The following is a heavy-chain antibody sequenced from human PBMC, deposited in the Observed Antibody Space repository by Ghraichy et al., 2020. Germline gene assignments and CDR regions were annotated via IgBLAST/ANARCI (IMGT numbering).Heavy chain of an antibody. Sequence: ASVKVSCKASGYTFTSYAMHWVRQAPGQRLEWMGWINAGNGNTKYSQKFQGRVTITRDTSASTAYMELSSLRSEDTAVYYWASGSTQSDYGLGYWGQGTLVTVSS. CDR2: INAGNGNT. V-gene: IGHV1-3*01. CDR1: GYTFTSYA. D-gene: IGHD4-17*01. CDR3: ASGSTQSDYGLGY. J-gene: IGHJ4*02.